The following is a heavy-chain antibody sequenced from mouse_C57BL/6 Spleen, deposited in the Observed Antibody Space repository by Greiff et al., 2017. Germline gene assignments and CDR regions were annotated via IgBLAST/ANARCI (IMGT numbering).Heavy chain of an antibody. J-gene: IGHJ4*01. CDR2: INPGGGGT. V-gene: IGHV1-54*01. CDR1: GYAFTNYL. Sequence: QVQLQQSGAELVRPGTSVKVSCKASGYAFTNYLIEWVKQRPGQGLAWIGVINPGGGGTNYTEKFKGKATLTADKSSSTAYMQLSSLKSEDSAVYFCARGITTVVAASAMDYWGQGTSVTVSS. D-gene: IGHD1-1*01. CDR3: ARGITTVVAASAMDY.